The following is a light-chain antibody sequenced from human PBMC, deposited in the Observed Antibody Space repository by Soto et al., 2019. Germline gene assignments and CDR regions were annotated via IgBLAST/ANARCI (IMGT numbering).Light chain of an antibody. J-gene: IGKJ2*01. V-gene: IGKV3-11*01. CDR2: DGS. CDR3: QQRSMRPPYT. Sequence: EIVLTQSPATLTLSPGERATLSCRASQSISVFLAWYQQKPGHPPKLLIYDGSSRATGIPARFSASGSGTDFTLTINSVEPEDFAFYYCQQRSMRPPYTFGQGTKLVIK. CDR1: QSISVF.